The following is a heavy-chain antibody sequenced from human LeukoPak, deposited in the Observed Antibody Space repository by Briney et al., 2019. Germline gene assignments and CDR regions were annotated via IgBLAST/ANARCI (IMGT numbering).Heavy chain of an antibody. CDR3: AREVRDYSNYDYYYYMDV. J-gene: IGHJ6*03. CDR2: IYYSGST. D-gene: IGHD4-11*01. V-gene: IGHV4-59*01. CDR1: GGSISSYY. Sequence: PSETLSLTCTVSGGSISSYYWSWIRQPPGKGLEWIGYIYYSGSTNYNPSLKSRVTISVDTSKNQFSLKLSSVTAADTAVYYCAREVRDYSNYDYYYYMDVWGKGTTVTVSS.